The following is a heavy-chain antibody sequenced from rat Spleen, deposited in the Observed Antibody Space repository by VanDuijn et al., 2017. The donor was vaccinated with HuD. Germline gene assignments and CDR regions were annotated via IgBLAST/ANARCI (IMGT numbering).Heavy chain of an antibody. CDR3: TRDRGSYYYYFDY. Sequence: QVQLKESGPGLVQPSETLSLTCTVSGFSLTTYSVSWVRQPSGKGLEWIAAISSGGNTYYNSALKSRLSISRDTSKSQVFLKMNSLQTEDTAIYFCTRDRGSYYYYFDYWGQGVMVTVSS. CDR1: GFSLTTYS. CDR2: ISSGGNT. D-gene: IGHD1-12*02. V-gene: IGHV2-6*01. J-gene: IGHJ2*01.